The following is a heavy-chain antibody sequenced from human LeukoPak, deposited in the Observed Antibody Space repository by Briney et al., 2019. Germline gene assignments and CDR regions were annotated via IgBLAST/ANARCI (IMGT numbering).Heavy chain of an antibody. V-gene: IGHV1-69*04. D-gene: IGHD2-15*01. Sequence: VASVKVSCKASGGTSSSYAINWVRQAPGQGLEWMGRIIPILGLANYAQKFQGRVTITADKSTRTAYMELSSLRSEDTAVYYCARAGLVVAADVPCYYWGQGTLVTVSS. J-gene: IGHJ4*02. CDR3: ARAGLVVAADVPCYY. CDR2: IIPILGLA. CDR1: GGTSSSYA.